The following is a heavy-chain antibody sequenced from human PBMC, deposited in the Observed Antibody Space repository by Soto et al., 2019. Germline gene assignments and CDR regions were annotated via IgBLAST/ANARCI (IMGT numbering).Heavy chain of an antibody. CDR1: GGTFSSYA. D-gene: IGHD2-15*01. J-gene: IGHJ6*02. CDR2: IIPIFGTA. Sequence: ASVKVSCKASGGTFSSYAISWVRQAPGQGLEWMGGIIPIFGTANYAQKFQGRVTITAGESTSTAYMELSSLRSEDTAVYYCASINGGNYYYYGMDVWGQGTTVTVSS. CDR3: ASINGGNYYYYGMDV. V-gene: IGHV1-69*13.